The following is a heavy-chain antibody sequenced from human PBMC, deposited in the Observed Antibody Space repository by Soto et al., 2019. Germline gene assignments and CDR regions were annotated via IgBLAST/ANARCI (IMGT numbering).Heavy chain of an antibody. D-gene: IGHD3-3*01. CDR3: ARHGGAGRFLEWSRVYYYYGMDV. CDR1: GYSFTSYW. V-gene: IGHV5-10-1*01. J-gene: IGHJ6*02. CDR2: IDPSDSYT. Sequence: PGESLKISCKGSGYSFTSYWISWVRQMPGKGLEWMGRIDPSDSYTNYSPSFQGHVTISADKSISTAYLQWSSLKASDTAMYYCARHGGAGRFLEWSRVYYYYGMDVWGQGTTVTVSS.